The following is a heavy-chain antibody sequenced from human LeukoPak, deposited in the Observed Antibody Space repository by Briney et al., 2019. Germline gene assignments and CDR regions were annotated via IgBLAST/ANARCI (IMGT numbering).Heavy chain of an antibody. Sequence: GGSLGLSCAASGITFDDYAMHWVRQAPGKGLEWVSLISGDGGSTYYADSVKGRFTISRDNSKNSLYLQMNSLTTEDTALYYCAKDRGGYSYAADYWGQGTLVTVSS. CDR1: GITFDDYA. V-gene: IGHV3-43*02. CDR2: ISGDGGST. J-gene: IGHJ4*02. CDR3: AKDRGGYSYAADY. D-gene: IGHD5-18*01.